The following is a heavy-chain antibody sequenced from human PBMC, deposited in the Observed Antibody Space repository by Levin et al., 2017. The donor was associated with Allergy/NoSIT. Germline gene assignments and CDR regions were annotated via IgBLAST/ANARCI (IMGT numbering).Heavy chain of an antibody. V-gene: IGHV3-9*01. J-gene: IGHJ4*02. D-gene: IGHD6-13*01. CDR2: ITWNSGRI. Sequence: LSLTCAASGFPFNDFAMHWVRQAPGKGLEWVSGITWNSGRIGYADSVKGRFTISRDNAKNSLYLQMSSLRAEDTALYYCATGAAGIAGWYLGYWGQGTLVTVSS. CDR3: ATGAAGIAGWYLGY. CDR1: GFPFNDFA.